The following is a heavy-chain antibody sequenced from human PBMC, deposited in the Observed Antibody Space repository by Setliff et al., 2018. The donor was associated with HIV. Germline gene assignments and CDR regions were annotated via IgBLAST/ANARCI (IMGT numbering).Heavy chain of an antibody. CDR1: GFTFSTYE. CDR3: VGPDYEDPQGGQ. V-gene: IGHV3-48*03. CDR2: ISSSDSTI. Sequence: GGSLRLSCAASGFTFSTYEMNWVRQAPGKGLEWVAYISSSDSTIYYVDSVKGRFSISRDNARNSVYLQMNSLSVADTAVYYCVGPDYEDPQGGQWGQGTLVTVSS. J-gene: IGHJ1*01. D-gene: IGHD4-17*01.